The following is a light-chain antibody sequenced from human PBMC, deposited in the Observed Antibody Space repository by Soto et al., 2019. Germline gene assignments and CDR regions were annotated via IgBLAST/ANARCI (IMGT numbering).Light chain of an antibody. CDR1: SSDVGGYNY. J-gene: IGLJ1*01. Sequence: QSVRTQPASVSGSPGQSITISCTGTSSDVGGYNYVSWYQQHPGKAPKLMIYEVSNRPSGVSNRFSGSKSGNTASLTISGLQAEDEADYYCSSYTSSSTLVVFGTGTKVTVL. V-gene: IGLV2-14*01. CDR3: SSYTSSSTLVV. CDR2: EVS.